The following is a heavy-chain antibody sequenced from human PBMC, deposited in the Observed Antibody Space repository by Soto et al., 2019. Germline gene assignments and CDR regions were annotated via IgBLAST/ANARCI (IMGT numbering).Heavy chain of an antibody. Sequence: GGSLRLSCAASGFTFSSYGMHWFRQAPGKGLEWVAVISYDGSNKYYADSVKGRFTISRDNSKNTLYLQMNSLRAEDTAVYYCAKDSAGMDVWGQGTTVTVSS. CDR3: AKDSAGMDV. J-gene: IGHJ6*02. CDR2: ISYDGSNK. CDR1: GFTFSSYG. D-gene: IGHD3-10*01. V-gene: IGHV3-30*18.